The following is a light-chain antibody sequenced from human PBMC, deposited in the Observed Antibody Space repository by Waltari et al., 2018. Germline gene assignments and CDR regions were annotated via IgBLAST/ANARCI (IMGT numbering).Light chain of an antibody. V-gene: IGKV1-5*03. Sequence: DIQMTQSPSTLSASVGDRVTITCRASQSISTWLARYQQKPGKAPKLLIYAASHLESGVPSRFSGSGSGTEYTLTINSLQPDDFATYYCQQYNDYLGTFGPGTKVEI. CDR2: AAS. CDR1: QSISTW. J-gene: IGKJ1*01. CDR3: QQYNDYLGT.